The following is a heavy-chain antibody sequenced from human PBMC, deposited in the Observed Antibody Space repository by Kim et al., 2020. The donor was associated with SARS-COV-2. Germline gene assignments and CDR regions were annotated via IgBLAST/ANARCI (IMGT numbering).Heavy chain of an antibody. Sequence: GGSLRLSCAASGFTFSNCAMHWVRQAPGKGXXXVAVXSYDGXNKNYADSVKGRXXNSRXXPKNXIYLXXTSLXXEDTXLYYCARDPXXRLRXVIYSXYGMXVWGXXTTVXXSS. CDR2: XSYDGXNK. V-gene: IGHV3-30*01. CDR3: ARDPXXRLRXVIYSXYGMXV. CDR1: GFTFSNCA. J-gene: IGHJ6*01. D-gene: IGHD3-10*01.